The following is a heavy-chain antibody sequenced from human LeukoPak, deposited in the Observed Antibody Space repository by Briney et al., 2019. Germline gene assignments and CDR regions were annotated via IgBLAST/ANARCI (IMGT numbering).Heavy chain of an antibody. CDR1: GYTFTSYY. Sequence: GASVKVSCKASGYTFTSYYMHWVRQAPGQGLEWMGIINPSGGSTSYAQKFQGRVTMTRDTSTSTVYMELSSLRSEDTAVYYCARVNHQTSKARDIVVVPAAMASGPFDPWGQGTLVTVSS. D-gene: IGHD2-2*01. V-gene: IGHV1-46*01. J-gene: IGHJ5*02. CDR2: INPSGGST. CDR3: ARVNHQTSKARDIVVVPAAMASGPFDP.